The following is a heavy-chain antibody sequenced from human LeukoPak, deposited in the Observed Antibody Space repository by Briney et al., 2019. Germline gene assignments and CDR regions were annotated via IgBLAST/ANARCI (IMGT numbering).Heavy chain of an antibody. CDR1: GGSISSGSYY. D-gene: IGHD4-11*01. V-gene: IGHV4-61*02. J-gene: IGHJ4*02. CDR2: IHTSGST. CDR3: ARRYSNYFFDY. Sequence: SQTLSLTCTVSGGSISSGSYYWSWIRQPAGKGLEWIGRIHTSGSTYYNASLKSRVTISVDTSKNQFSLKLSSVTAADTAVYYCARRYSNYFFDYWGQGTLVTVSS.